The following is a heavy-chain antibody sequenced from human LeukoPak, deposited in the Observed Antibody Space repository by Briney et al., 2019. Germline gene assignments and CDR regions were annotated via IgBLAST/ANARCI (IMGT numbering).Heavy chain of an antibody. CDR2: IYTSGST. CDR1: GVSLSSDRYY. CDR3: ARNRKSADWGYYFDY. V-gene: IGHV4-61*02. J-gene: IGHJ4*02. D-gene: IGHD7-27*01. Sequence: PSQTLSLTCTVSGVSLSSDRYYCSWIRQPAGEGLEWIGGIYTSGSTNYNPSLKSRVTMLVDTSKNQFSLKLRSVTAADTAVYYCARNRKSADWGYYFDYWGQGTLVTVSS.